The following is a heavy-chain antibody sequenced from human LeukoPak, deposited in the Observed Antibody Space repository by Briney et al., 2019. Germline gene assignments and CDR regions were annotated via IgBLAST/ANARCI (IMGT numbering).Heavy chain of an antibody. CDR3: ARESGDWSHRTLNWFDP. Sequence: SETLSLTCTVSGGSISSYYWSWIRQPPGKGLEWIGYIYYSGSTNYDPSLKSRVTISVDTSKNQFSLKLSSVTAADTAVYYCARESGDWSHRTLNWFDPWGQGTLVTVSS. D-gene: IGHD2-21*02. CDR2: IYYSGST. V-gene: IGHV4-59*01. CDR1: GGSISSYY. J-gene: IGHJ5*02.